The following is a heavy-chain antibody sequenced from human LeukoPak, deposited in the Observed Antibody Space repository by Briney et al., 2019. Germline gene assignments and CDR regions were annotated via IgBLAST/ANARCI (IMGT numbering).Heavy chain of an antibody. J-gene: IGHJ4*02. CDR3: ATPLY. Sequence: GSLRLSCAASGFTFRNYGMHWGRQAPGKGLEWVSVIYSGGSTYYADSVKGRFTISRDNSKNTLYLQMNSLRSEDTAVYFCATPLYWGQGTLVTVSS. V-gene: IGHV3-NL1*01. CDR2: IYSGGST. CDR1: GFTFRNYG.